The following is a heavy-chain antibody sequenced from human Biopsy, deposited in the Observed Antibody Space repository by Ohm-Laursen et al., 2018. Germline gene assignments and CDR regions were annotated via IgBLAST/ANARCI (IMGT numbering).Heavy chain of an antibody. CDR2: IYYSGST. Sequence: GTLSLTCTVSGGSISSYYWNWIRQPPGKGLEWVGYIYYSGSTNFNPSLKSRVTISVDTSKNQFSLKLSSVTAADTAVYFCARGSSYGYDFDYWGQRTLVAVSS. V-gene: IGHV4-59*01. J-gene: IGHJ4*02. D-gene: IGHD5-18*01. CDR1: GGSISSYY. CDR3: ARGSSYGYDFDY.